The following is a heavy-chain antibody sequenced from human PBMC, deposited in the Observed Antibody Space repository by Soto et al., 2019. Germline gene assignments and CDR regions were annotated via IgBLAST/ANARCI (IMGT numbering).Heavy chain of an antibody. CDR2: IYYSGST. V-gene: IGHV4-61*01. CDR3: ARLGAYYQSLDP. CDR1: GDSVSSSSYC. J-gene: IGHJ5*02. Sequence: SETLSLTCTVSGDSVSSSSYCWSWIRQPPGKGLEWIGYIYYSGSTNYNPSLKSRVTISVDTSKNQFSLKLTSVTASDTAVYYCARLGAYYQSLDPWGQGTVVTVSS. D-gene: IGHD2-21*01.